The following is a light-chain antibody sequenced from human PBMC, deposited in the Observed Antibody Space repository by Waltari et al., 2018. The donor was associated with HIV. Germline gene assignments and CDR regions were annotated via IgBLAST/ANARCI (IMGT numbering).Light chain of an antibody. CDR2: DVD. CDR3: ASFTGDNSLL. J-gene: IGLJ3*02. V-gene: IGLV2-14*03. Sequence: SAVTQPASVSGLPGQSITISCSGDDSDFGLYTFVSWYQQPPGKLPRLILYDVDRRASVIPARVSGSRSGHTASLNISGLRAEDEADYYCASFTGDNSLLFGGGTKVTVL. CDR1: DSDFGLYTF.